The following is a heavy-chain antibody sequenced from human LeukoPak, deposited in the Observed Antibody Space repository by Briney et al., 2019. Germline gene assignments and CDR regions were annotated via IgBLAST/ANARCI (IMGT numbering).Heavy chain of an antibody. V-gene: IGHV1-18*01. Sequence: ASVKVSCKASGYTFTSYGISWVRQAPGQGLEWMGWISAYNGNTNYAQKLQGRVTMATDTSTSTAYMELRSLRSDDTAVYYCARGVSGSGWYPGDWFDPWGQGTLVTVSS. J-gene: IGHJ5*02. CDR3: ARGVSGSGWYPGDWFDP. CDR1: GYTFTSYG. D-gene: IGHD6-19*01. CDR2: ISAYNGNT.